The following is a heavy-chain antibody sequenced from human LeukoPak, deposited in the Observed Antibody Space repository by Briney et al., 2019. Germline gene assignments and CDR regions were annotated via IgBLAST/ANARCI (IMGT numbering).Heavy chain of an antibody. D-gene: IGHD3-10*01. CDR3: AKVSWAYGSGSPIDY. J-gene: IGHJ4*02. CDR1: GFTFSSYS. Sequence: GGSLRLSCAASGFTFSSYSMNWVRQAPGKGLEWVSSISSSSSYIYYADSVKGRFTISRDNAKNSLYLQMNSLRAEDTAVYYCAKVSWAYGSGSPIDYWGQGTPVTVSS. V-gene: IGHV3-21*01. CDR2: ISSSSSYI.